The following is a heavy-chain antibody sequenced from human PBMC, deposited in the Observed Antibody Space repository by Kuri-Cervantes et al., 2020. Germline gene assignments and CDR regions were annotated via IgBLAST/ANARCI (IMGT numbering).Heavy chain of an antibody. V-gene: IGHV4-61*02. CDR1: GGSITTHTYY. D-gene: IGHD4-17*01. Sequence: SETLSLTCTVSGGSITTHTYYWSWIRQSAGKGLEWIGRIYADGGAHYNPSLKGRVTIFVDTSTNQLSLRLTSVTAADTAVYFCAREDDYGDHRGLSYFDCWGQGTPVTVSS. CDR3: AREDDYGDHRGLSYFDC. J-gene: IGHJ4*02. CDR2: IYADGGA.